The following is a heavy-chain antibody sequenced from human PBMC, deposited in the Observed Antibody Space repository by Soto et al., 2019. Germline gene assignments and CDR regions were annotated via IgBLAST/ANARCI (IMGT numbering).Heavy chain of an antibody. CDR2: FYYSGST. D-gene: IGHD3-10*01. J-gene: IGHJ5*02. CDR3: VRLCPTNYYGSGIGWFDP. V-gene: IGHV4-39*01. CDR1: GGSISTSSYS. Sequence: QLQLQESGPGLVKLSETLSLTCTVSGGSISTSSYSWSWIRQPPGKGLELIGTFYYSGSTYYNSSFKGRVTISVDTSKNQFSLQLSSVTAADAAVYYCVRLCPTNYYGSGIGWFDPWGQGTLVTVSS.